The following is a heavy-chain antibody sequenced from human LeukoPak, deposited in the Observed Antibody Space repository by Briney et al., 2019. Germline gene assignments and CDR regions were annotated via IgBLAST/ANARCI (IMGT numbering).Heavy chain of an antibody. CDR3: ARGPPLKYSSGPWGFDP. J-gene: IGHJ5*02. CDR1: RFTFSSYG. CDR2: IWYDGSDK. D-gene: IGHD6-19*01. Sequence: GRSLRLSCVASRFTFSSYGMHWVRQAPGKGLEWVAVIWYDGSDKYYADSVKGRFTISRDNSKNTLYLQMNSLRAEDTAVYYSARGPPLKYSSGPWGFDPWGQGTLVTVSS. V-gene: IGHV3-33*01.